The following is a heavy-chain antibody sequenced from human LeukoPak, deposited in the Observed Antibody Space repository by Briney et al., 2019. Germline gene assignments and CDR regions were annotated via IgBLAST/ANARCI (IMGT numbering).Heavy chain of an antibody. V-gene: IGHV4-59*01. J-gene: IGHJ4*02. Sequence: SETLSLTCTVSGGSISSYYWSWLRQPPGKGLEWIGYIYYSGSTNYNPSLKSRVTISVDTSKNQFSLKLSSVTAADTAVYYCARGPYSSGWYWNYWGQGTLVTVSS. CDR2: IYYSGST. CDR3: ARGPYSSGWYWNY. D-gene: IGHD6-19*01. CDR1: GGSISSYY.